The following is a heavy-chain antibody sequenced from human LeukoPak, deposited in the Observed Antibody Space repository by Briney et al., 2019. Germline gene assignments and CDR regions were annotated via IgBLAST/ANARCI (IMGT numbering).Heavy chain of an antibody. Sequence: SETLSLTCAVSGGSISSGGYSWSWIRQPPGKGLEWIGYIYHSGSTYYNPSLKSRVIISVDTSKNQFSLKLSSVTAADTAVYYCARYTVVAHSFDPWGQGTLVTVSS. CDR2: IYHSGST. J-gene: IGHJ5*02. D-gene: IGHD2-2*01. CDR3: ARYTVVAHSFDP. CDR1: GGSISSGGYS. V-gene: IGHV4-30-2*05.